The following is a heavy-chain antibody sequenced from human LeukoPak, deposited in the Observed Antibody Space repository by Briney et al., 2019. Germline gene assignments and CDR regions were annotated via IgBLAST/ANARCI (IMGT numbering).Heavy chain of an antibody. V-gene: IGHV3-33*01. J-gene: IGHJ4*02. CDR1: GFTFSSYG. D-gene: IGHD3-10*01. Sequence: GGSLRLTCAASGFTFSSYGMHWVRQAPGKGLEWVAVIWYDGSNKYYADSVKGRFTISRDNSKNTLYLQMNSLRAEGTAVYYCAPKPRITMVRGVISTYPLIDHWGQGNPGTVSS. CDR2: IWYDGSNK. CDR3: APKPRITMVRGVISTYPLIDH.